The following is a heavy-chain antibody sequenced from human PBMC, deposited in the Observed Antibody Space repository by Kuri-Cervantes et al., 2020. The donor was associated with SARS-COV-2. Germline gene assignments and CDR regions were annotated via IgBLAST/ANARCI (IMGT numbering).Heavy chain of an antibody. CDR2: ISYDGKNK. Sequence: GGSLRLSCVASGFNFSTTDMHWVRQAPGKGLEWVTFISYDGKNKKCMASGKGRFTISRDKSQNTLHLQMKSLRDEDTAIYYCAKDRAGVHDFWGQGTLVTVSS. V-gene: IGHV3-30*18. CDR3: AKDRAGVHDF. D-gene: IGHD2-21*01. CDR1: GFNFSTTD. J-gene: IGHJ4*02.